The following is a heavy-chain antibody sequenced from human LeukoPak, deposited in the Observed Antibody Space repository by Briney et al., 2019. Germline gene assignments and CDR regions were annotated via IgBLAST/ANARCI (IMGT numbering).Heavy chain of an antibody. CDR1: GFTFSSYA. D-gene: IGHD3-22*01. CDR3: ARDSDSSGYIDY. V-gene: IGHV3-33*01. J-gene: IGHJ4*02. Sequence: PGGSLRLSCAASGFTFSSYAMHWVRQAPGKGLEWVAVIWYDGSNKYCADSVKGRFTISRDNSKNTLSLQMNSLRAEDTAVYYCARDSDSSGYIDYWGQGTLVTVSS. CDR2: IWYDGSNK.